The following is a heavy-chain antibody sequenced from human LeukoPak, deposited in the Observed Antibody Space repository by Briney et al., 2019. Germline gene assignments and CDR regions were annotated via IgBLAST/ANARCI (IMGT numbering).Heavy chain of an antibody. CDR1: GYTFTSYD. V-gene: IGHV1-8*01. CDR3: AMRAWDPGTTWWRNYYYYYGMDV. D-gene: IGHD1-1*01. Sequence: ASVKVSCKASGYTFTSYDINWVRQATGQGLEWMGWMNPNSGNTGYAQKSQGRVTMTRNTSISTAYMELSSLRSEDTAVYYCAMRAWDPGTTWWRNYYYYYGMDVWGQGTTVTVSS. CDR2: MNPNSGNT. J-gene: IGHJ6*02.